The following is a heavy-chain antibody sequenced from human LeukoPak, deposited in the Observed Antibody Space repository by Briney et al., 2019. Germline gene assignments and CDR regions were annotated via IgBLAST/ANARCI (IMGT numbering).Heavy chain of an antibody. CDR3: AKAYYDTSRRMGGFDY. CDR1: GFTFSDYQ. J-gene: IGHJ4*02. CDR2: ISSSSSYT. Sequence: KTGGSLRLSCAASGFTFSDYQMSWIRQAPGKGLEWVSYISSSSSYTNYADSVKGRFTISRDNAKNSLYLQMNSLRAEHTAVYYCAKAYYDTSRRMGGFDYWGQGTLVTVSS. D-gene: IGHD3-22*01. V-gene: IGHV3-11*03.